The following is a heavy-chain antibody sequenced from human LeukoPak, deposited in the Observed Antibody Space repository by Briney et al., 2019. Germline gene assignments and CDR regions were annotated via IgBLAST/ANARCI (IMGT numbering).Heavy chain of an antibody. J-gene: IGHJ2*01. D-gene: IGHD1-26*01. CDR2: ISSSGSGGNT. CDR1: GVTLRNYA. CDR3: AKDRTVGASYWYFAL. V-gene: IGHV3-23*01. Sequence: GGSLRLSCVASGVTLRNYAMSWARHAPGEGGEWGSGISSSGSGGNTYYADSVKGRFTISRDSSRNTLFLHMNTLRAEDTTIYYCAKDRTVGASYWYFALWGRRTPVTASS.